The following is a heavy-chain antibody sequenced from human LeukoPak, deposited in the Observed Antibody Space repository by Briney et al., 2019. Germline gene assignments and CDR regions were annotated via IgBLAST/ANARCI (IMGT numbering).Heavy chain of an antibody. CDR2: IYSGGST. J-gene: IGHJ3*02. CDR3: ARDGPFYGSSWSYDAFDI. CDR1: GFTVSSNY. V-gene: IGHV3-66*01. Sequence: GGSLRLSCAASGFTVSSNYMSWVRQAPGKGLEWVSIIYSGGSTYYADSVKGRFTISRDNSKNTLYLQMNSLRAEDTAVYYCARDGPFYGSSWSYDAFDIWGQGTMVTVSS. D-gene: IGHD6-13*01.